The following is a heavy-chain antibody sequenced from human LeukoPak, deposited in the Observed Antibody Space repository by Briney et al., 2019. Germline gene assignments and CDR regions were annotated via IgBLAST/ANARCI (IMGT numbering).Heavy chain of an antibody. J-gene: IGHJ5*02. Sequence: PSETLSLTCTVSGGSISSGSYYWSWIRQPAGKGLEWIGRIYTSGSTNYNPSLKSRVTISVDTSKNQFSLKLSSVTAADTAVYYCARFAGAAYNWFDPWGQGTLVTVSS. D-gene: IGHD1-26*01. CDR3: ARFAGAAYNWFDP. CDR2: IYTSGST. V-gene: IGHV4-61*02. CDR1: GGSISSGSYY.